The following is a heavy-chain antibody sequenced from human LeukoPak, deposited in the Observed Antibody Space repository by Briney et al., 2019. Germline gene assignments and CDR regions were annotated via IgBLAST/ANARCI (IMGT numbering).Heavy chain of an antibody. CDR3: AKVRDWGGFDY. J-gene: IGHJ4*02. D-gene: IGHD3/OR15-3a*01. V-gene: IGHV3-30*02. CDR2: IQYDGSNE. CDR1: GFSFSSYG. Sequence: QAGGSLRLSCAASGFSFSSYGMHWVRQAPGKGVEWVAYIQYDGSNEQYADSVKGRFFISRDNSKNTVYLQLNNLRAEDTAVYYCAKVRDWGGFDYWGQGTLVIVSS.